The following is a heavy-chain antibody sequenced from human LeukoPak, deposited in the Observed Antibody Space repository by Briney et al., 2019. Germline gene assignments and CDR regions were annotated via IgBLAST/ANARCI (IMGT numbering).Heavy chain of an antibody. V-gene: IGHV4-4*07. CDR2: IYTSGST. Sequence: SETLSLTCTVSGGSISSYYWSWIRQPAGKGLEWLGRIYTSGSTNYNPSLKSRVTMSVDTSKNQFSLKLSFVTGADTAVYYCAGGVYCSGGRCYSGNWFDPWGQGTLVTVSS. CDR3: AGGVYCSGGRCYSGNWFDP. D-gene: IGHD2-15*01. CDR1: GGSISSYY. J-gene: IGHJ5*02.